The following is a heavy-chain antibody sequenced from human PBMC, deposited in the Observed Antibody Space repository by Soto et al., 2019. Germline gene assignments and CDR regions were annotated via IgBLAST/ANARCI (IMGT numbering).Heavy chain of an antibody. CDR1: GFTFSSYA. V-gene: IGHV3-23*01. CDR3: AKDDGISTVTTTGFDY. D-gene: IGHD4-17*01. Sequence: GGSLRLSCAASGFTFSSYAMSWVRQAPGKGLEWVSAISGGGGSTYYADSVKGRFTISRDNSKNTLYLQMNSLRAEDTAVYYCAKDDGISTVTTTGFDYWGQGTLVTVSS. J-gene: IGHJ4*02. CDR2: ISGGGGST.